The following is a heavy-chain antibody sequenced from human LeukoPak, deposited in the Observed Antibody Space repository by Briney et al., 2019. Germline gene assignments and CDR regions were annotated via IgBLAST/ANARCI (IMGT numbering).Heavy chain of an antibody. D-gene: IGHD5-24*01. CDR2: ISSSSSYI. CDR3: ARDKSEMATILDY. J-gene: IGHJ4*02. CDR1: GFTFSSYS. Sequence: PGGPLRLSCAASGFTFSSYSMNWVRQARGKGLEWVSSISSSSSYIYYADSVKGRFTISRDNANNSLYLQMNSLRAEDTAVYYCARDKSEMATILDYWGQGTLVTVSS. V-gene: IGHV3-21*01.